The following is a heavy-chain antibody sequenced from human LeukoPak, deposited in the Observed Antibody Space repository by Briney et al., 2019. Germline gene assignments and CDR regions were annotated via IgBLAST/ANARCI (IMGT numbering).Heavy chain of an antibody. CDR2: ISYDGSNK. Sequence: GRSLRLYCAASGFTFSSYAMHWVRQAPGKGLEWVAVISYDGSNKYYADSVKGRFTISRDNSKNTLYLQMNSLRPEATAVYYCARDSERFFDHWGQGTLVTVSS. CDR3: ARDSERFFDH. J-gene: IGHJ4*02. V-gene: IGHV3-30-3*01. CDR1: GFTFSSYA.